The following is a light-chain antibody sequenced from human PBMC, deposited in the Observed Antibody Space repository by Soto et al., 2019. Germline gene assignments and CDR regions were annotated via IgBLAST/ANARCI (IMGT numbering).Light chain of an antibody. Sequence: DIQMTQSPSSLSASVGDRVTITCRASQDIENDLGWYQQRPGKAPRRLIYTTSTLHSGVPSRFSGSGSGTEFTLTISRLQPEDFATYYCQQYDNLPLTFGGGTKVEIK. CDR3: QQYDNLPLT. J-gene: IGKJ4*01. V-gene: IGKV1-17*01. CDR2: TTS. CDR1: QDIEND.